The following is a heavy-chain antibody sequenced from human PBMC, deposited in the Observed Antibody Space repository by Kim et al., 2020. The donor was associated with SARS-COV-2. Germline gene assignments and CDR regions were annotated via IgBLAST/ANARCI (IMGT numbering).Heavy chain of an antibody. CDR2: T. J-gene: IGHJ4*02. Sequence: TFYADSVKCRFTNSRDNSKNTRFLQLNSPRAEDTALYYCARESSRRADYWGQGTLVTVSS. V-gene: IGHV3-23*01. D-gene: IGHD2-2*01. CDR3: ARESSRRADY.